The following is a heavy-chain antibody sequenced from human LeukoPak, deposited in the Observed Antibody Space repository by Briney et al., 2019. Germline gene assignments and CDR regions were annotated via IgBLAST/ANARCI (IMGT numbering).Heavy chain of an antibody. CDR1: GGSISSSSYY. CDR2: IYYSGST. J-gene: IGHJ3*02. D-gene: IGHD3-10*01. CDR3: ARKLWFGDTGLLDAFDI. Sequence: PSETLSLPCTVSGGSISSSSYYWGWICQAPGKGLEWIGRIYYSGSTYYNPSLKSRVTISVDTSKNQFSLKLSSVTAADTAVYYCARKLWFGDTGLLDAFDIWGQGTMVTVSS. V-gene: IGHV4-39*01.